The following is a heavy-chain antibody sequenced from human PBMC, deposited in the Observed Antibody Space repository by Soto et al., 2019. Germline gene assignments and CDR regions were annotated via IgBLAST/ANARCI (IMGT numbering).Heavy chain of an antibody. D-gene: IGHD3-22*01. CDR2: ISSSSSYI. J-gene: IGHJ5*02. V-gene: IGHV3-21*01. CDR3: ARDLNYYDNSGWFDP. CDR1: GFTFSSYS. Sequence: PGGSLRLSCAASGFTFSSYSMNWVRQAPGKGLEWVSSISSSSSYIYYADSVKGRFTISRDNAKNSLYLQMNSLRAEDTAVYYCARDLNYYDNSGWFDPWGQGTLVTVSS.